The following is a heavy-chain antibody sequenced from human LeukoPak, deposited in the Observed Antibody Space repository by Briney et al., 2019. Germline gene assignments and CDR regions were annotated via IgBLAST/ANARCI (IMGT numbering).Heavy chain of an antibody. J-gene: IGHJ5*02. CDR2: IYYTGNT. D-gene: IGHD6-6*01. V-gene: IGHV4-59*01. Sequence: SETLSLTCTVSGGSISSYYWSWIRQPPGRGREWIGYIYYTGNTNYNPSLKSRVTISLDTSRNQFSLKLTSVTAADTAVYYYARRRSDLSSSSPRNWFDPWGQGTLVTVSS. CDR3: ARRRSDLSSSSPRNWFDP. CDR1: GGSISSYY.